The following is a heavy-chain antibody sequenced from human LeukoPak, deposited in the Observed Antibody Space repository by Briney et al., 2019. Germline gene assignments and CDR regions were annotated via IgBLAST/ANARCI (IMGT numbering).Heavy chain of an antibody. CDR1: GFSIRSYY. CDR2: IYYGGST. V-gene: IGHV4-59*01. J-gene: IGHJ5*02. Sequence: KPSETLCLTCTAFGFSIRSYYLSWIRQAPGKGLEWIGLIYYGGSTNYNPSLKSRVTISLDTSKNQFSLKLSTLIAADTAVYYCVQNQGYCSGAGRSFRFDPWGQGTLVTVSS. D-gene: IGHD2-15*01. CDR3: VQNQGYCSGAGRSFRFDP.